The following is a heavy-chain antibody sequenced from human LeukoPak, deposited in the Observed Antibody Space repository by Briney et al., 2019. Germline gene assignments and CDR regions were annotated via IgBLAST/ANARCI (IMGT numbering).Heavy chain of an antibody. CDR2: LIPILGIA. Sequence: SEKVSCKASGGTFSSYTISWVRQAPGQGLEWMGRLIPILGIANYAQKFQGRVTITADKSTSTAYMELSSLRSEDTAVYYCARAGVAAAGYDYWGQGTLVTVSS. CDR3: ARAGVAAAGYDY. CDR1: GGTFSSYT. V-gene: IGHV1-69*02. J-gene: IGHJ4*02. D-gene: IGHD6-13*01.